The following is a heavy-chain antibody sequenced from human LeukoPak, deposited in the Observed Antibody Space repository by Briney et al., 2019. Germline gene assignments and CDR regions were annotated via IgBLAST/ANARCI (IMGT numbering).Heavy chain of an antibody. CDR3: ARATYCSSTSCYFDYYYGMDV. CDR2: ISYSGST. D-gene: IGHD2-2*01. V-gene: IGHV4-30-4*01. Sequence: SETLSLTCTVSGGSISSGDYYWSWIRQPPGKGLEWIGYISYSGSTYYNPSPKSRITISVDTSKNQLSLKLSSVTAADTAVYYCARATYCSSTSCYFDYYYGMDVWGQGTTVTVSS. J-gene: IGHJ6*02. CDR1: GGSISSGDYY.